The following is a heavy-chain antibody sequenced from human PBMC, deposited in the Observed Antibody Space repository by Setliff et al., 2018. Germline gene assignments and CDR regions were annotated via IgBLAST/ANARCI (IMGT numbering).Heavy chain of an antibody. Sequence: SETLSLTCNVSGASVSSHYWDWIRQPPGKGLEWIGYIHFSGTTNYNPSLKSRVTISVDTSKNQFSLELRSVTAADTAVYYCARLPPLHTPMALTFDYWGQGILVTVSS. D-gene: IGHD5-18*01. CDR3: ARLPPLHTPMALTFDY. CDR1: GASVSSHY. CDR2: IHFSGTT. V-gene: IGHV4-59*08. J-gene: IGHJ4*02.